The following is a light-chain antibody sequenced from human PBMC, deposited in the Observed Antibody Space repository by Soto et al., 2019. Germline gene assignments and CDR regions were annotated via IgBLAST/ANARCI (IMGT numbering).Light chain of an antibody. CDR3: QWWDNSTAWEV. V-gene: IGLV3-1*01. Sequence: SYELTQPPSVSVSPGQTASITCSGDNLGDKYACWYQQKPGQSPVLVIYQDSKRPSGIPERFPGSDSGNTATLTISGTHALAEADYYCQWWDNSTAWEVFGGGTKLTVL. CDR1: NLGDKY. J-gene: IGLJ2*01. CDR2: QDS.